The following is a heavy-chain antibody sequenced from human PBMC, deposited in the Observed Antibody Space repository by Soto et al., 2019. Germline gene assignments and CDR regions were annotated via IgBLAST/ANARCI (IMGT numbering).Heavy chain of an antibody. CDR1: WFNVNSDC. J-gene: IGHJ4*02. Sequence: GESLKISCAASWFNVNSDCVTWVSQTPGKGLEWVASIYSGQTTHYADSVGGRFTSSSDKSTNTIYLQLSRLRIEDTAVYYCKSYERGLGRVSLFEYWGQRRLVTVPS. CDR3: KSYERGLGRVSLFEY. CDR2: IYSGQTT. V-gene: IGHV3-53*01. D-gene: IGHD3-16*01.